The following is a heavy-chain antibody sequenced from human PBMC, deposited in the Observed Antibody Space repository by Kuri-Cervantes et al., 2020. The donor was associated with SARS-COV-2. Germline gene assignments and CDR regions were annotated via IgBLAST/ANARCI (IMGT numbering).Heavy chain of an antibody. CDR3: AKDRDYDILTGYYGMDV. V-gene: IGHV3-9*01. J-gene: IGHJ6*02. CDR2: ISWNSGSI. Sequence: GGSLRLSCAASGFTFDDYAMHWVRQAPGKGLEWVSGISWNSGSIGYADSVKGRFTISRDNAKNSLYLEMNSLRAGDTALYYCAKDRDYDILTGYYGMDVWGQGTTVTVSS. CDR1: GFTFDDYA. D-gene: IGHD3-9*01.